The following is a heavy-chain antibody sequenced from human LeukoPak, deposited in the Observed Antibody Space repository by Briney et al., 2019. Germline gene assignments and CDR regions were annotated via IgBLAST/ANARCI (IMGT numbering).Heavy chain of an antibody. V-gene: IGHV3-20*04. Sequence: PGGSLRLSCAASGFIFDDYSMSWVRQAPGKGLEWVSGVTWNGGRTGYADSVKGRFTISRDSAKKSLYLQMNSLRAEDTALYYCARDPTEGFEELLSPPDYWGQGTLVTVSS. J-gene: IGHJ4*02. D-gene: IGHD3-10*01. CDR3: ARDPTEGFEELLSPPDY. CDR2: VTWNGGRT. CDR1: GFIFDDYS.